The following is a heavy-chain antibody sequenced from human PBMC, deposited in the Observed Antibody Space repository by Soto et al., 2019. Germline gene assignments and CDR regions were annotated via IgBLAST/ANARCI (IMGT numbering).Heavy chain of an antibody. CDR1: GGTFSSYA. V-gene: IGHV1-69*13. Sequence: SVKVSCKASGGTFSSYAISWVRQAPGQGLEWMGGIIPIFGTANYAQKFQGRVTITADESTSTAYMELSSLRSEDTAVYYCARVPAAAGTGGWFDPWGQGTLVTVS. D-gene: IGHD6-13*01. CDR3: ARVPAAAGTGGWFDP. CDR2: IIPIFGTA. J-gene: IGHJ5*02.